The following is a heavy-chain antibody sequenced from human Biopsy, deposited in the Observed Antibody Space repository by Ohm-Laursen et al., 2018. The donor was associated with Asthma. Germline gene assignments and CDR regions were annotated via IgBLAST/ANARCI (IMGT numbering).Heavy chain of an antibody. Sequence: TLSLTCAVYGGSFSGYYWSWIRQPPGKGLEWIGYIYYIGSTYYNPSLKSRVAISLDTFKNQFSLKLSSVTAADTAVYFCARRGGVRRYFDYWGQGTLVTVSS. CDR3: ARRGGVRRYFDY. J-gene: IGHJ4*02. D-gene: IGHD3-16*01. CDR1: GGSFSGYY. CDR2: IYYIGST. V-gene: IGHV4-30-4*08.